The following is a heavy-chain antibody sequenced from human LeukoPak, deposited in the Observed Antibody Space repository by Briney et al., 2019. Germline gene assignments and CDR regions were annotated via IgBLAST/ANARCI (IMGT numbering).Heavy chain of an antibody. CDR2: IYTSGST. J-gene: IGHJ4*02. CDR3: AIQLGMTGYSSSWYGY. CDR1: GGSISSYY. V-gene: IGHV4-4*07. Sequence: PSETLSLTCTVSGGSISSYYWSWIRQPAGKGLERIGRIYTSGSTNYNPSLKSRVTMSVDTSKNQFSPKLSSVTAADTAVYYCAIQLGMTGYSSSWYGYWGQGTLVTVSS. D-gene: IGHD6-13*01.